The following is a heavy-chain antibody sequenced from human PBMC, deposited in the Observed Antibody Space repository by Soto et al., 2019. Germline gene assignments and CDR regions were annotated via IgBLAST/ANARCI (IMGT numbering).Heavy chain of an antibody. D-gene: IGHD5-12*01. V-gene: IGHV3-15*01. J-gene: IGHJ4*02. CDR2: IKSKIVGGTT. Sequence: GGSLSLSCAASGFPFSNAWMSWARQPPGKGLGWVGGIKSKIVGGTTDYAAPVKGRFTILRDDSKNTLYLQMNSLKTEDAAVYYCTTGQGGSGYDLADSWGQGTLVTVSS. CDR3: TTGQGGSGYDLADS. CDR1: GFPFSNAW.